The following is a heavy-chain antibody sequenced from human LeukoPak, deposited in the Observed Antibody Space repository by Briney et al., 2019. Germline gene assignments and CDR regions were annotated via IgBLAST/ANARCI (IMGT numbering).Heavy chain of an antibody. Sequence: PSETLSLTCTVSGGSISSFYWSWIRQAPGKGLEWIGHTFHNGNSNYNPSLKTRIILSVDTPKNQLSLKVNSVTAEDTAVYYCASTEGYCSGGTCYSMEYFRHWGQGTQVAVSS. V-gene: IGHV4-59*01. CDR3: ASTEGYCSGGTCYSMEYFRH. CDR2: TFHNGNS. D-gene: IGHD2-15*01. CDR1: GGSISSFY. J-gene: IGHJ1*01.